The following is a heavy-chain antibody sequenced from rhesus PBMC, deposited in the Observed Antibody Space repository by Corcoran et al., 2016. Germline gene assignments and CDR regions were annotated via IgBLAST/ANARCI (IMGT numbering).Heavy chain of an antibody. J-gene: IGHJ4*01. CDR1: GFSLTTSGMA. CDR2: IYWDDDK. Sequence: QVTLKESGPALVKPTQTLTLTCTFSGFSLTTSGMAVGWIRQPPGKALEWLALIYWDDDKRYSTSLKSRLTIAKDTSKNQVVLTMTNMDPVDTATYYCARGKFPDYWGQGVLVTVSS. CDR3: ARGKFPDY. V-gene: IGHV2-174*01.